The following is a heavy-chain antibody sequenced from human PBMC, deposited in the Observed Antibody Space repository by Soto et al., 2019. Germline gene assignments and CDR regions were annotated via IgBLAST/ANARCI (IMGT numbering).Heavy chain of an antibody. Sequence: GGSLRLSCAASGFTFSSYWMSWVRQAPGKGLEWVANIKQDGSEKYYGDSGKGRFTISRDNAKNSLYLQMNSLRAEDTAVYYCARLGGRGYSYGYGAYYFDYWGQGTLVTVSS. CDR2: IKQDGSEK. CDR1: GFTFSSYW. D-gene: IGHD5-18*01. J-gene: IGHJ4*02. CDR3: ARLGGRGYSYGYGAYYFDY. V-gene: IGHV3-7*01.